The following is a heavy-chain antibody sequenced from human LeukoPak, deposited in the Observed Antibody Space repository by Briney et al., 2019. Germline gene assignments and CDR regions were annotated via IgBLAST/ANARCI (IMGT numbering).Heavy chain of an antibody. J-gene: IGHJ4*02. CDR1: GYTFTSYD. CDR3: ARVPGSYYVDFDY. CDR2: MNPNSGNT. D-gene: IGHD3-10*01. V-gene: IGHV1-8*03. Sequence: GASVKVSCKASGYTFTSYDINWVRQATGQELEWMGWMNPNSGNTGYAQKFQGRVTITRNTSISTAYMELSSLRSEDTAVYYCARVPGSYYVDFDYWGQGTLVTVSS.